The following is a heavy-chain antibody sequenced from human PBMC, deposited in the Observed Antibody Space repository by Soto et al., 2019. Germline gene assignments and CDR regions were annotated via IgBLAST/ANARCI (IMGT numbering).Heavy chain of an antibody. V-gene: IGHV1-69*01. CDR3: AREDGYSYGYYGMDV. Sequence: QVQLVQSGAEVKKPGSSVKVSCKASGGTFSSYAISWVRQAPGQGLEWMGGIIPIFGTANYARKFQGRVTITADESKSTAYVELSSLRSEDTAGYYCAREDGYSYGYYGMDVWGQGTTVTVSS. D-gene: IGHD5-18*01. J-gene: IGHJ6*02. CDR2: IIPIFGTA. CDR1: GGTFSSYA.